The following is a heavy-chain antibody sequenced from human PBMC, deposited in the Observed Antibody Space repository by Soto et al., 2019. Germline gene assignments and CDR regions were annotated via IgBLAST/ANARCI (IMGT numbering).Heavy chain of an antibody. CDR2: IEYSGST. Sequence: PAETLAPTGSLSGGSIGSGGYSWSCIRQHPGKGLEWIGDIEYSGSTYYNPSLKSRVTISVDTSKNPFSLKLSSVTAEDTAVYYWASGTLKKDTAKVTDIRYSYYGMDVWGQGTTVTVSS. CDR1: GGSIGSGGYS. D-gene: IGHD5-18*01. CDR3: ASGTLKKDTAKVTDIRYSYYGMDV. V-gene: IGHV4-31*03. J-gene: IGHJ6*02.